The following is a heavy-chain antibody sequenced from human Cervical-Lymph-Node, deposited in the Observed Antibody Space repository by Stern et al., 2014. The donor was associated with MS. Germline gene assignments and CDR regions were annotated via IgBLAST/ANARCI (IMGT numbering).Heavy chain of an antibody. CDR1: GYTFTSYY. CDR2: INPSGGST. Sequence: VQLLQSGAEVKKPGASVKVSCKASGYTFTSYYMHWVRQAPGQGLEWMGIINPSGGSTSYAQKFQGRVTMTRDTSTSTVYMELSSLRSEDTAVYYCARDRVGTAAGQALPEYFQHWGQGTLVTVSS. D-gene: IGHD6-13*01. CDR3: ARDRVGTAAGQALPEYFQH. V-gene: IGHV1-46*01. J-gene: IGHJ1*01.